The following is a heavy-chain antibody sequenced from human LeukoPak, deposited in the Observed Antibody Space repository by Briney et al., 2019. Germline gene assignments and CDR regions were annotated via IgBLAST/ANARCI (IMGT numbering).Heavy chain of an antibody. CDR3: ARTYYDILTGYYIGYYFDY. Sequence: PSETLSLTCTVSGGSISSYYWSWIRQPPGKGLEWIGYIYYSGSTNYNPSLKSRVTISVDTSKNQFSLKLSSVTAADTAVYYCARTYYDILTGYYIGYYFDYWGQGTLVTVSS. J-gene: IGHJ4*02. D-gene: IGHD3-9*01. V-gene: IGHV4-59*01. CDR2: IYYSGST. CDR1: GGSISSYY.